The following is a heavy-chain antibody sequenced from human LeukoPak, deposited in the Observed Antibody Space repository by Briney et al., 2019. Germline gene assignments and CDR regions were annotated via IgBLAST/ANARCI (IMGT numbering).Heavy chain of an antibody. CDR2: IYTSGST. V-gene: IGHV4-61*02. J-gene: IGHJ3*02. D-gene: IGHD2-2*01. Sequence: SSETLSLTCTVSGGSISSGDYYWSWIRQPAGKGLEWIGRIYTSGSTNYNPSLKSRVTMSVDTSKNQFSLKLSSVTAADTAVYYCARDLKDIVVVPAEGNAFDIWGQGTMVTVSS. CDR1: GGSISSGDYY. CDR3: ARDLKDIVVVPAEGNAFDI.